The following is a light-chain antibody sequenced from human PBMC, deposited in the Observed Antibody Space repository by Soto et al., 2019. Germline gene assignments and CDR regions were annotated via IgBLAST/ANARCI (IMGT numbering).Light chain of an antibody. CDR1: QDISNW. Sequence: DIQMTQSPSSVSASVGDRVTITCRASQDISNWLAWYQQKLGKAPELLIYAASSLQSGVPSRFSGSGSGTDFTLTITSLQPEDSATYYCQQGNNFPPAFGGGTKVEIK. CDR2: AAS. J-gene: IGKJ4*01. V-gene: IGKV1D-12*01. CDR3: QQGNNFPPA.